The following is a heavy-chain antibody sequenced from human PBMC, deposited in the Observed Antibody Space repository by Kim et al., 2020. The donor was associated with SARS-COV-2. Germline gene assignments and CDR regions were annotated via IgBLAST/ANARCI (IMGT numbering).Heavy chain of an antibody. CDR3: ARGMATTGIILGY. D-gene: IGHD5-12*01. J-gene: IGHJ4*02. Sequence: YNPSLKSRVTISVDTSKNQFSLKLSSVTAADTAVYYCARGMATTGIILGYWGQGTLVTVSS. V-gene: IGHV4-59*09.